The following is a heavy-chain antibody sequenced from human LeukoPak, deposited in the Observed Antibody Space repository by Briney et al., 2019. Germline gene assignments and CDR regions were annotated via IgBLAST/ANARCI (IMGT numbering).Heavy chain of an antibody. CDR2: IYSGGST. Sequence: GGSLRLSCAASGFTVSSNYMSWVRQAPGKGLEWVSVIYSGGSTYYADSVKGRFTISRDNSKNTLYLQMNSLRAEDTAVYYCARDPGGYYGSGSRYGMDVWGQGTTVTVSS. V-gene: IGHV3-66*01. J-gene: IGHJ6*02. D-gene: IGHD3-10*01. CDR1: GFTVSSNY. CDR3: ARDPGGYYGSGSRYGMDV.